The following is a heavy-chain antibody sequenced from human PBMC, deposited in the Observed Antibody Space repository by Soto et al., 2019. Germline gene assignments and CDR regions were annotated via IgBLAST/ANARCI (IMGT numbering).Heavy chain of an antibody. V-gene: IGHV4-61*01. CDR3: ARVRWTVAGPGHFDY. D-gene: IGHD6-19*01. CDR2: ISYSGST. J-gene: IGHJ4*02. Sequence: SETLSLTCTVSGGSIRSSSYCWSRIRQPPGKGLEWIGYISYSGSTNYNPSLKSRVTISVDTSKNQFSLRLSSVTAADTAVYYCARVRWTVAGPGHFDYWGQGTLVTVSS. CDR1: GGSIRSSSYC.